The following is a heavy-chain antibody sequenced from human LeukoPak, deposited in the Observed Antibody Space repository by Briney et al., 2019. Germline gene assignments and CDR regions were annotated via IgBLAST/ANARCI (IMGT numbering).Heavy chain of an antibody. CDR2: IYYSGST. J-gene: IGHJ4*02. CDR3: ARDRRSLYDFWSGYYMGGYFDY. V-gene: IGHV4-30-4*08. D-gene: IGHD3-3*01. CDR1: GGSISSGDYY. Sequence: SETLSLTCTVSGGSISSGDYYWSWIRQPPGKGLERIGYIYYSGSTYYNPSLKSRVTISVDTSKNQFSLKLGSVTAADTAVYYCARDRRSLYDFWSGYYMGGYFDYWGQGTLVTVSS.